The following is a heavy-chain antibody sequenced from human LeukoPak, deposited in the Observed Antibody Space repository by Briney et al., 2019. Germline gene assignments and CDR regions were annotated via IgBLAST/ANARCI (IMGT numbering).Heavy chain of an antibody. V-gene: IGHV4-39*01. Sequence: SETLSLTCTVSGVSISSSDYYWGWIRQPPGKGLEWIGIIYYSGSTSCNPSLKSRVTISVDTSKNQFSLKLSSVTAADTAVYYCARRGVTGEYFDYWGPGTLVTVSS. CDR1: GVSISSSDYY. D-gene: IGHD4-11*01. CDR2: IYYSGST. CDR3: ARRGVTGEYFDY. J-gene: IGHJ4*02.